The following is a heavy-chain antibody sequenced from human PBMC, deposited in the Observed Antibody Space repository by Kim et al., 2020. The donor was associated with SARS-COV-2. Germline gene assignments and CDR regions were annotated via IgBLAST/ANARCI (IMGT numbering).Heavy chain of an antibody. D-gene: IGHD2-8*02. V-gene: IGHV3-53*01. Sequence: GGSLRLSCAASGFTVSSNYMSWVRQAPGKGLEWVSVIYSGGSTYYADSVKGRFTISRDNSKNTLYLQMNSLRAEDTAVYYCARGPWSPYYGMDVWGQGTTVTVSS. CDR1: GFTVSSNY. CDR3: ARGPWSPYYGMDV. CDR2: IYSGGST. J-gene: IGHJ6*02.